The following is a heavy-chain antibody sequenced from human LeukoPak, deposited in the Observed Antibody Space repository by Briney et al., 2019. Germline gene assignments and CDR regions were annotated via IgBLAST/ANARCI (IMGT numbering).Heavy chain of an antibody. CDR2: IYTSGST. Sequence: SETLPLTCTVSGGSISSYYWSWIRQPAGKGLEWIGRIYTSGSTNYNPSLKSRVTMSVDTSKNQFSLKLSSVTAADTAVYYCARDLTYYDFWSGFNNWFDPWGQGTLVTVSS. D-gene: IGHD3-3*01. CDR3: ARDLTYYDFWSGFNNWFDP. J-gene: IGHJ5*02. CDR1: GGSISSYY. V-gene: IGHV4-4*07.